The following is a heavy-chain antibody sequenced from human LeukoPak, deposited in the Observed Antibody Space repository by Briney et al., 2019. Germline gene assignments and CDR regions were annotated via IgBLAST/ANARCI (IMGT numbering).Heavy chain of an antibody. CDR1: GGSISSSSYY. CDR3: AREVKYDYVWGSYRP. V-gene: IGHV4-39*07. Sequence: SETLSLTCTVSGGSISSSSYYWGWIRQPPGKGLEWIGSIYYSGSTYYNPSLKSRVTISVDTSKNQFSLKLSSVTAADTAVYYCAREVKYDYVWGSYRPWGQGTLVTVSS. D-gene: IGHD3-16*02. J-gene: IGHJ5*02. CDR2: IYYSGST.